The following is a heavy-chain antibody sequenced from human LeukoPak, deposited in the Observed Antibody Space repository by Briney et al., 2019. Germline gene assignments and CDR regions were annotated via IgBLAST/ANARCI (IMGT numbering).Heavy chain of an antibody. CDR2: IYHSGST. Sequence: SETLSLTCTVSGYSISSGYYWGWIRQPPGKGLEWIGSIYHSGSTYYNPSLKSRVTISVDTSKNQFSLKLSSVTAADTAVYYCARGPPLGAFDTWGQGTMVTVSS. J-gene: IGHJ3*02. V-gene: IGHV4-38-2*02. CDR3: ARGPPLGAFDT. CDR1: GYSISSGYY.